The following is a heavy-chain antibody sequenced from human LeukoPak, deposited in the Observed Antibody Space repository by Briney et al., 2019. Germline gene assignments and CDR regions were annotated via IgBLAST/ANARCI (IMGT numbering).Heavy chain of an antibody. CDR1: GYTFTGYY. J-gene: IGHJ5*02. CDR3: ARDRRLVVVPAARSVGFDP. Sequence: GASVKVSCKASGYTFTGYYMHWVRQAPGQGLEWMGWINPNSGGTNYAQKFQGRVTMTRDTSISTAYMELSRLRSDDTAVYYCARDRRLVVVPAARSVGFDPWGQGTLVTVSS. CDR2: INPNSGGT. V-gene: IGHV1-2*02. D-gene: IGHD2-2*01.